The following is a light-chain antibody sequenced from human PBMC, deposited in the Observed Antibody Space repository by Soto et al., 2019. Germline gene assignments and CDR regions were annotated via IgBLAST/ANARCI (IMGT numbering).Light chain of an antibody. CDR1: QSVSRNY. J-gene: IGKJ3*01. Sequence: EIVLTQSPGTLSLSPGDRATLSCRASQSVSRNYLAWYQQKPGQAPRLLIYGASSRATGIPDRFSGSGSGTDFTLTISRLEPEDSAVYYCQQYGSSPPFTFGPGTKVDIK. CDR3: QQYGSSPPFT. V-gene: IGKV3-20*01. CDR2: GAS.